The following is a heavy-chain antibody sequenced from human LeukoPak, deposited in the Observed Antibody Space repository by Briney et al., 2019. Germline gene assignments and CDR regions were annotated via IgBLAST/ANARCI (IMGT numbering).Heavy chain of an antibody. J-gene: IGHJ4*02. CDR3: ARVYCSGGSGYEFDF. CDR1: GYTFTNYY. D-gene: IGHD2-15*01. V-gene: IGHV1-46*03. CDR2: INPRDGST. Sequence: GASVKVSCKAAGYTFTNYYMQWVRQAPGQGLEWMGIINPRDGSTSYAQKFQGRVTVTRDTSTSTVYMELSSLRSEDTAVYYCARVYCSGGSGYEFDFWGQGTLVTVSS.